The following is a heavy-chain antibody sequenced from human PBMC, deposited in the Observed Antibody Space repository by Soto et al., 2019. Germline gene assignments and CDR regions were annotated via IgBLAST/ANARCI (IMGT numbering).Heavy chain of an antibody. CDR3: AKELRTHFDY. V-gene: IGHV3-30*18. Sequence: QVQLVESGGGVVQPGRSLRLSCAASGFTFSSYGMHWVRQAPGKGLEWVAVISYDGSNKYYADSVKGRFTISRDNSKNTLYLQMNSLRAEDTAVYYCAKELRTHFDYRGQGTLVTVSS. J-gene: IGHJ4*02. CDR1: GFTFSSYG. CDR2: ISYDGSNK.